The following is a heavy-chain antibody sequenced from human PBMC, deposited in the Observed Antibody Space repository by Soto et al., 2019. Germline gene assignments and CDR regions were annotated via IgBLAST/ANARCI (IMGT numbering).Heavy chain of an antibody. D-gene: IGHD3-3*01. Sequence: GASLKVSGKVSGVTYITSTVQWVRQALGQPLEWIGWIVVGSGNTIYAQKFQERVTFTRDESTSTAYMELSSLRSEDTGVYYCAAGDYHDTSGYSSDYWG. CDR3: AAGDYHDTSGYSSDY. J-gene: IGHJ4*01. CDR1: GVTYITST. CDR2: IVVGSGNT. V-gene: IGHV1-58*01.